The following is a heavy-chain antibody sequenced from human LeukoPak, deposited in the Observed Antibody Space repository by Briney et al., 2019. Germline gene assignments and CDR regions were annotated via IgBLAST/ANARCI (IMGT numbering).Heavy chain of an antibody. CDR3: ARSIRSYYDSSRDAFDI. D-gene: IGHD3-22*01. CDR2: IYYSGST. V-gene: IGHV4-39*07. J-gene: IGHJ3*02. Sequence: PSETLSLACTVSGGSISSSSYYWGWIRQPPGKGLEWIGSIYYSGSTNYNPSLKSRVTISVDTSKNQFSLKLSSVTAADTAVYYCARSIRSYYDSSRDAFDIWGQGTMVTVSS. CDR1: GGSISSSSYY.